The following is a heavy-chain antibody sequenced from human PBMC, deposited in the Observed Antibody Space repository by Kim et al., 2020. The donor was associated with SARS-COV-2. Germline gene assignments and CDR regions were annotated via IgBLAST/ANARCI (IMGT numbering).Heavy chain of an antibody. D-gene: IGHD6-13*01. Sequence: GESLKISCKCSGYSFTSYWIGWVRQMPGKGLEWMGIIYPGDSDTRYSPSFQGQVTISADKSISTAYLQWSSLKASDTAMYYCARGIGYSSSWGAFDIWGQGTMVTVSS. CDR2: IYPGDSDT. J-gene: IGHJ3*02. CDR1: GYSFTSYW. CDR3: ARGIGYSSSWGAFDI. V-gene: IGHV5-51*01.